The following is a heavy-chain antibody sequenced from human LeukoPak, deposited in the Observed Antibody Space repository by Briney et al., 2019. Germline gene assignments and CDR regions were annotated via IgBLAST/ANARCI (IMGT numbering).Heavy chain of an antibody. V-gene: IGHV4-38-2*02. D-gene: IGHD3-22*01. CDR1: HYSISSNYY. CDR2: IYHSGST. Sequence: SETLSLTCTVSHYSISSNYYWGWIRQPPGKGLEWVGSIYHSGSTYYNPSLKSRVTISVDTSKNQFSLKLTSVTAADTAVYYCARSSGYMSYWGQGTLVTVSS. J-gene: IGHJ4*02. CDR3: ARSSGYMSY.